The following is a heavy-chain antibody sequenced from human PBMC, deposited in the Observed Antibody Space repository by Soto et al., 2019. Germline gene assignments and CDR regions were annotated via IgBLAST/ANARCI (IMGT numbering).Heavy chain of an antibody. CDR3: ARLVLGLHAYYYDSSGYYQDY. Sequence: APVKVSCKASGYTFTSYGISWVRQAPGQGLEWMGWISAYNGNTNYAQKLRGRVTMTTDTSTSTAYMELRSLRSDDTAVYYCARLVLGLHAYYYDSSGYYQDYWGQGTLVTVSS. CDR1: GYTFTSYG. V-gene: IGHV1-18*04. J-gene: IGHJ4*02. D-gene: IGHD3-22*01. CDR2: ISAYNGNT.